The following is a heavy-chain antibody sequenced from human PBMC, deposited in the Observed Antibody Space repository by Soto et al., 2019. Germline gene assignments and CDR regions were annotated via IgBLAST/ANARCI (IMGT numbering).Heavy chain of an antibody. J-gene: IGHJ5*02. CDR3: AKDQLRYYDFWSGSDWFDP. Sequence: PVGSLRLSCAASCSTLSTYALSGVRQAPGKGLEWVSAISGSGGSTYYADSVKGRFTISRDNSKNTLYLQMNSLRAEDTAVYYCAKDQLRYYDFWSGSDWFDPWGQGTLVTVSS. D-gene: IGHD3-3*01. V-gene: IGHV3-23*01. CDR2: ISGSGGST. CDR1: CSTLSTYA.